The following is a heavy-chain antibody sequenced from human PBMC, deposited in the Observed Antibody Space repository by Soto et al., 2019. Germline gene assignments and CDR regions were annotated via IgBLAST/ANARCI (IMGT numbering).Heavy chain of an antibody. CDR2: INPNGGST. Sequence: ASVKVSCKAPAVTFTSYFMHWVRQAPGHGLEWIGGINPNGGSTKFAQTFQGRVTMTTDTSTSTAFMELRGLRSDDTAFYYCARENVGSYHRHFDYWGQGTLVTVSS. CDR3: ARENVGSYHRHFDY. CDR1: AVTFTSYF. D-gene: IGHD1-26*01. V-gene: IGHV1-46*01. J-gene: IGHJ4*01.